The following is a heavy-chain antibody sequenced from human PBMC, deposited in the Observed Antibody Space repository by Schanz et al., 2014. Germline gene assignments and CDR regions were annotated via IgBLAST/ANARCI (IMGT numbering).Heavy chain of an antibody. CDR2: ISSGGTTT. V-gene: IGHV3-11*01. J-gene: IGHJ5*02. Sequence: VQLLESGGGLVQPGGSLRLSCAASGFIFSDYYMAWIRQAPGKGPEYVSYISSGGTTTYHSDSVKGRFTISRDSAENSLYLQMNSLRAEDTAVYYCTRDVRLDRRGNWFDPWGQGTLVTVSS. D-gene: IGHD1-1*01. CDR3: TRDVRLDRRGNWFDP. CDR1: GFIFSDYY.